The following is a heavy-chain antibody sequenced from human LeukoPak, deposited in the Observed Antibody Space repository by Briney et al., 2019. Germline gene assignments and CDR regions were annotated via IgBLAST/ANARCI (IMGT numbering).Heavy chain of an antibody. Sequence: SETLSLTCTVSGGSISSGGYYWSWIRQHPGKGLEWIGYIYYSGSTYYNPSLKSRVTISVDTSKNQFSLKLSSVTAADTAVYYCARGGPITGEDHWGQGTLVTVSS. J-gene: IGHJ4*02. D-gene: IGHD4-17*01. CDR3: ARGGPITGEDH. CDR2: IYYSGST. V-gene: IGHV4-31*03. CDR1: GGSISSGGYY.